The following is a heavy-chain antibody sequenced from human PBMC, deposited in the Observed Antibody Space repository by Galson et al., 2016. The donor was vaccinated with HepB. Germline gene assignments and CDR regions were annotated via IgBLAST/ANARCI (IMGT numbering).Heavy chain of an antibody. D-gene: IGHD2-2*01. V-gene: IGHV3-30-3*01. CDR1: GFTFSSYA. J-gene: IGHJ5*02. CDR2: ISYDGNNK. Sequence: SLRLSCAASGFTFSSYAMHWVRQAPGKGLEWVAVISYDGNNKYYGDSLKGRFTISTDNSRSTLSLQMNTLRPEEPAVYYCSRGGVRFCSVTNCYAGTAWFDPRGQGAQVTVSS. CDR3: SRGGVRFCSVTNCYAGTAWFDP.